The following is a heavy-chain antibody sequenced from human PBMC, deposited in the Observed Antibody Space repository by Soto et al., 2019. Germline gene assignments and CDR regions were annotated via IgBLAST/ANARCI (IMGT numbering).Heavy chain of an antibody. CDR2: ITWNSASI. D-gene: IGHD6-13*01. Sequence: EVQLVESGGGLVQPGRSLRLSCAASGFTFDDYAMPWVRQPPGKGLEGVSSITWNSASIVYADSVKDRFTISRDKATNSLYLQMNSLRAEDTALYYCAKDIETIAATGTSSFWVGPWGQCTLVTVSS. J-gene: IGHJ5*02. CDR1: GFTFDDYA. CDR3: AKDIETIAATGTSSFWVGP. V-gene: IGHV3-9*01.